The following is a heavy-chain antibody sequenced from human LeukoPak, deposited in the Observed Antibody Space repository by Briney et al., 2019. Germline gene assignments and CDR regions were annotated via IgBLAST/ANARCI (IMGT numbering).Heavy chain of an antibody. J-gene: IGHJ5*02. CDR1: GYSFADSW. V-gene: IGHV5-51*01. Sequence: GESLKISCKGSGYSFADSWIAWVRQMPGTGLEWMGIIYPGDSNTYYSPSFEGQVSISADTSMNTAYLHWSSLKASDTAMYFCVKPAGTGRWFDPWGQGTLVTVSS. D-gene: IGHD2-8*02. CDR3: VKPAGTGRWFDP. CDR2: IYPGDSNT.